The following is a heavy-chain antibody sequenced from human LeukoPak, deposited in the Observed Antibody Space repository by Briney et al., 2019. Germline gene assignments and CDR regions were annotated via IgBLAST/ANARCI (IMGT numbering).Heavy chain of an antibody. V-gene: IGHV3-23*01. Sequence: GGSLRLSCAASGFIFSHYTMTWVRQAPGKGLEWVSSINGSGDATKYADSFMGRFTISRDNSKNTVSLQINSLRVDDTAVYYCVKSDCASDGCKLLSYWGQGTLASASS. D-gene: IGHD3-10*01. CDR3: VKSDCASDGCKLLSY. J-gene: IGHJ4*02. CDR1: GFIFSHYT. CDR2: INGSGDAT.